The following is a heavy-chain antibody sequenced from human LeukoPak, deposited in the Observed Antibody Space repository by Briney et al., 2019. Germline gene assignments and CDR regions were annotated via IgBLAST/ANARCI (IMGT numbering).Heavy chain of an antibody. J-gene: IGHJ4*02. Sequence: GASVKVSCKVSGYTLTELSMHWVRQAPGKGLEWMGGFDPEDGETIYAQKFQGRVTMTEDTSTDTAYMELSSLRSEDTAVYYCAQVNLKAWEPWYYFDYWGQGTLVTVSS. V-gene: IGHV1-24*01. D-gene: IGHD1-26*01. CDR1: GYTLTELS. CDR3: AQVNLKAWEPWYYFDY. CDR2: FDPEDGET.